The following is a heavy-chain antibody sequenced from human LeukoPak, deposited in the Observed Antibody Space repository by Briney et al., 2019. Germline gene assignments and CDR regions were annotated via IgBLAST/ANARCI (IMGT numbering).Heavy chain of an antibody. CDR2: INSDGSST. CDR1: GFTFSSYW. V-gene: IGHV3-74*01. CDR3: ARVTYCSSTSCYCFDY. Sequence: GGSLRLSCAASGFTFSSYWMHWVRQAPGKGLVWVSRINSDGSSTSYADSVKGRFTISRDNAKNTLYLQMNSLRAEDTAVYYCARVTYCSSTSCYCFDYWGQGTLVTVPS. J-gene: IGHJ4*02. D-gene: IGHD2-2*01.